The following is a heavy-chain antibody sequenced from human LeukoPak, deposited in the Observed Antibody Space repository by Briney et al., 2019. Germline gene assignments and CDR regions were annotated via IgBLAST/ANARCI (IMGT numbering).Heavy chain of an antibody. J-gene: IGHJ4*02. Sequence: GGSLRLSCTASGFTFSSFPMHWVRQDLGRGLEYVSAISSIGDTSYYANSVKDRFTISRDNSKNTLYLQMGSLRTEDMAVYYCARVMSGSGSKYFDYWGQGTLVTVSS. CDR3: ARVMSGSGSKYFDY. V-gene: IGHV3-64*01. D-gene: IGHD3-10*01. CDR1: GFTFSSFP. CDR2: ISSIGDTS.